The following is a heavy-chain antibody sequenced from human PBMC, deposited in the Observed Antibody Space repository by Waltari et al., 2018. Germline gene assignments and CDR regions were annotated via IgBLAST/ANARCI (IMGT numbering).Heavy chain of an antibody. CDR1: GFTFSSYG. CDR2: IWYDGSNK. V-gene: IGHV3-33*01. J-gene: IGHJ4*02. Sequence: QVQLVESGGGVVQPGRSLRLSCAASGFTFSSYGMHWVRQAPGKGLEWVAVIWYDGSNKYYADSVKGRFTISRDNSKNTLYLQMNSLRAEDTAVYYCARDTRSHYFDYWGQGKLVTVSS. CDR3: ARDTRSHYFDY.